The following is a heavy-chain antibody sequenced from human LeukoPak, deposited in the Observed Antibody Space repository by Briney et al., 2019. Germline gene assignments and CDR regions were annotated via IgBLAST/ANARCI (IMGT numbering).Heavy chain of an antibody. D-gene: IGHD3-10*01. J-gene: IGHJ4*02. CDR3: ARRYPSVRGANLRPQEVRKYYFDY. CDR1: GESFRDYY. Sequence: TSETLSLTCAVYGESFRDYYWSWIRQPPGKGLEWIGDINHSGSTNYNPSLKSPVTISVDTSKNQFSLKLRSVTAADTAVYYCARRYPSVRGANLRPQEVRKYYFDYWGQGSLVTVSS. CDR2: INHSGST. V-gene: IGHV4-34*01.